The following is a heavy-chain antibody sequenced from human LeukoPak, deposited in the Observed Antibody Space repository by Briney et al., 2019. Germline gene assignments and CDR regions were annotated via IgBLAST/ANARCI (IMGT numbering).Heavy chain of an antibody. V-gene: IGHV4-59*01. CDR3: ARELEYCSGGSCLNWLDP. CDR1: GGSISSYY. CDR2: SYYTGST. D-gene: IGHD2-15*01. Sequence: PSETLSLTCTVSGGSISSYYWSWIRQPPGKGLEWIGYSYYTGSTNYNPSLKSRVTISVDRSKNQFSPKLSFVTAADTAVYYCARELEYCSGGSCLNWLDPWGQGTLVTVSS. J-gene: IGHJ5*02.